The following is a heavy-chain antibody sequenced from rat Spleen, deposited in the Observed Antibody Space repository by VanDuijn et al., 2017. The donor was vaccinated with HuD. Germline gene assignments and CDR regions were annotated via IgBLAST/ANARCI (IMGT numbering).Heavy chain of an antibody. D-gene: IGHD5-1*01. V-gene: IGHV5-20*01. CDR3: TTDLAGQPDY. CDR1: GFTFSDYY. J-gene: IGHJ2*01. Sequence: EVQLVESDGALVQPGRSLKLSCAASGFTFSDYYMAWVRQAPTKGLEWVATISSDGSTPYYRDSVRGRFTVSRDNAKSTLYLQMDSLRSEDTATYYCTTDLAGQPDYWGQGVMVTVSS. CDR2: ISSDGSTP.